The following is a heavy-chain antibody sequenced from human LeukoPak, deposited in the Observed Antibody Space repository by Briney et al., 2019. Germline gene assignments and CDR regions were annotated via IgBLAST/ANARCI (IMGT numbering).Heavy chain of an antibody. CDR1: GYTFSSYA. D-gene: IGHD2-15*01. CDR3: AIHCSGGSCSRSYYFDY. J-gene: IGHJ4*02. V-gene: IGHV1-3*01. CDR2: INAGNGNT. Sequence: PGASVKVSCKASGYTFSSYAMHWVRQAPGQRLEWLGWINAGNGNTKYSQKFQDRVTITSDTSASTAYMELSSLRSEDTAVYYCAIHCSGGSCSRSYYFDYWGQGTLVTVSS.